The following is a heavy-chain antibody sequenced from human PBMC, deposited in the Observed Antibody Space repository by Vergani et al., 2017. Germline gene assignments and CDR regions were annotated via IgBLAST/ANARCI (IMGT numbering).Heavy chain of an antibody. V-gene: IGHV3-21*02. CDR1: GFSFSGYW. Sequence: EVQLVESGGGLIHPGGSLRLSCEGSGFSFSGYWMHWVRQSPEKGLVWVSSISGNNDDVYYADSVKGRFTISRDNAKNSLYLDMSSLRAVDTAVYYCVRDVRVSRTWGQGTLVAVSS. CDR3: VRDVRVSRT. CDR2: ISGNNDDV. J-gene: IGHJ3*01.